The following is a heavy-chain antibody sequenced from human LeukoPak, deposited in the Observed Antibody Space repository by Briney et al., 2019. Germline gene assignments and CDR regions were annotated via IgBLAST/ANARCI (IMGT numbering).Heavy chain of an antibody. D-gene: IGHD3-9*01. CDR1: GGSISSYY. J-gene: IGHJ4*02. Sequence: SETLSLTCTVSGGSISSYYWSWIRQPPGKGLEWIGYIYYSGSTNFNPSLKSRVTISVDTSKNQFSLKLSSVTAADTAVYYCARDILTGYSDYWGQGTLVTVSS. CDR3: ARDILTGYSDY. CDR2: IYYSGST. V-gene: IGHV4-59*01.